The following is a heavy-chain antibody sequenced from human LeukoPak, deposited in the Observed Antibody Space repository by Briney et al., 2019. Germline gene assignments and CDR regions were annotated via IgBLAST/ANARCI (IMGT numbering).Heavy chain of an antibody. D-gene: IGHD3-10*01. V-gene: IGHV3-23*01. CDR1: GFTFSSYA. Sequence: GGSLRLSCAASGFTFSSYAMSWVRQAPGKGLEWVSAISGSGGSTYYADSVKGPFTISRDNSKNTLYLQMNSLRAENTAVYYCARGRATLWFGWINAFDIWGQGTMVTVSS. CDR2: ISGSGGST. CDR3: ARGRATLWFGWINAFDI. J-gene: IGHJ3*02.